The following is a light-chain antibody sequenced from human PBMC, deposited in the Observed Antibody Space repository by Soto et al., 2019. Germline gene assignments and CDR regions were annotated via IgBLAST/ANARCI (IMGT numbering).Light chain of an antibody. CDR3: QQSYSIPIT. V-gene: IGKV1-39*01. Sequence: DIQMTQYPSSLSTSVGDRVTITCQASQDITNYLKWYQQKPGKAHKVLIYAASNLQSGVPSRFSGSGSGTDFTLTISSLQPEDFATYYCQQSYSIPITFGQGTRLEI. J-gene: IGKJ5*01. CDR1: QDITNY. CDR2: AAS.